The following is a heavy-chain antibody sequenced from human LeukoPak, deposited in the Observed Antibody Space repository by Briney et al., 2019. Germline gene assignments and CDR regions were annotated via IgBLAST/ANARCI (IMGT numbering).Heavy chain of an antibody. V-gene: IGHV3-30-3*01. CDR2: VSYDGNRK. Sequence: GGSLRLSCVASGFTFSNFAIHWVRQAPGKGLEWVTIVSYDGNRKYYADSVRGRFTVSRDNSKNTLYLQMNSLRAEDTAVYYCARAPAVAGIGDYWGQGTLVTVSS. J-gene: IGHJ4*02. CDR3: ARAPAVAGIGDY. CDR1: GFTFSNFA. D-gene: IGHD6-19*01.